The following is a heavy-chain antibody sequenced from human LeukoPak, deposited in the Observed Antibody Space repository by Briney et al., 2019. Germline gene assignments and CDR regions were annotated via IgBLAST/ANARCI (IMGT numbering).Heavy chain of an antibody. D-gene: IGHD3-3*01. CDR2: IYYSGST. J-gene: IGHJ4*02. CDR1: GGSISSSSYY. CDR3: ASDLRGTDFWSGYPSDY. Sequence: PSETLSLTCTVSGGSISSSSYYWGWIRQPPGKGLEWIGSIYYSGSTYYNPSLKSRVTISVDTSKNQFSLKLSSVTAADTAVYYCASDLRGTDFWSGYPSDYWGQGTLVTVSS. V-gene: IGHV4-39*01.